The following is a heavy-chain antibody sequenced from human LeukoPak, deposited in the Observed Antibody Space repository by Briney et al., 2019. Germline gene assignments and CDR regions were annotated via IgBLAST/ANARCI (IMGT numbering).Heavy chain of an antibody. J-gene: IGHJ6*02. CDR2: INRDGSTT. CDR3: ARGNYYGMDV. V-gene: IGHV3-74*03. D-gene: IGHD2/OR15-2a*01. Sequence: GSLRLSCAASGFTFSSYSMNWVRQAPGKGLVWVSGINRDGSTTTYADSVKGRFTVSRDNAKNTLYLQMNSLRAEDTAVYYCARGNYYGMDVWGQGTTVTVSS. CDR1: GFTFSSYS.